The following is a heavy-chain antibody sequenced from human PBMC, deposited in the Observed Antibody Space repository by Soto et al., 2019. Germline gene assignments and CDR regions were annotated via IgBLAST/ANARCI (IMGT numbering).Heavy chain of an antibody. D-gene: IGHD3-3*01. CDR2: FYFTGNT. CDR3: ASRPVSCNFWSGSNYYYYMEV. J-gene: IGHJ6*03. V-gene: IGHV4-39*01. CDR1: GGSISTSSYY. Sequence: QLQLQESGPGLVKPSETLSLTCTVSGGSISTSSYYWGWIRQPPGKGLEWIGSFYFTGNTYYNPSLESRVTISVDRSKNQFSLKMSSVTAADTAVYYCASRPVSCNFWSGSNYYYYMEVWGKGTTVTVSS.